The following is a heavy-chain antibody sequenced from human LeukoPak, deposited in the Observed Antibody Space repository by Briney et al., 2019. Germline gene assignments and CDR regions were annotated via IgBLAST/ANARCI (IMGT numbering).Heavy chain of an antibody. D-gene: IGHD5-12*01. Sequence: SETLSLTCTVSGGSISSYYWSWIRQPPGKGLEWIGYIYYSGSTNYNPSLKSRVTISVDTSKNQFPLKLSSVTAADTAVYYCARSLWLRLFDYWGQGTLVTVSS. J-gene: IGHJ4*02. CDR2: IYYSGST. CDR1: GGSISSYY. CDR3: ARSLWLRLFDY. V-gene: IGHV4-59*01.